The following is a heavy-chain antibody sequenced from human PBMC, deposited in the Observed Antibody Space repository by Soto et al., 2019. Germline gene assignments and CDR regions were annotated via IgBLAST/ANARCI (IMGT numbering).Heavy chain of an antibody. CDR3: ARVPSDSSGYLFDY. D-gene: IGHD3-22*01. CDR2: IYPGGVNV. V-gene: IGHV1-46*01. Sequence: ASVKVSCKAIGYSFTSHYMHWVRQAPGQGLEWMGTIYPGGVNVAYAQKFQGRVTMTRDTSTSTVYMELSSLRSEDTAVYYCARVPSDSSGYLFDYWGQGTLVTVSS. J-gene: IGHJ4*02. CDR1: GYSFTSHY.